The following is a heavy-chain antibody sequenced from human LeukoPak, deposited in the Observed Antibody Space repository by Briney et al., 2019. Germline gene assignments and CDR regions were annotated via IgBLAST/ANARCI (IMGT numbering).Heavy chain of an antibody. CDR3: ARDPGYSGYDYPHY. Sequence: GGSLRLSCAASGFTFSSYWMSWVRQAPGKGLEWVANIKQDASEKYYVDSVKGRFTISRDNAKNSLYLQMNSLRAEDTAVYYCARDPGYSGYDYPHYWGQGTLVTVSS. V-gene: IGHV3-7*01. J-gene: IGHJ4*02. CDR2: IKQDASEK. D-gene: IGHD5-12*01. CDR1: GFTFSSYW.